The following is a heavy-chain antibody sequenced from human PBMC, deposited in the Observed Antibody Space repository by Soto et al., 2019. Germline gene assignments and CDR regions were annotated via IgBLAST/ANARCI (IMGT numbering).Heavy chain of an antibody. CDR2: IYWDDDK. J-gene: IGHJ4*02. CDR3: AHRGYSSSWHWWRVTYFDY. Sequence: SGPTLVNPTQTLTLTCTFSGFSLSTCGGGVGWIRQPPGKALEWLALIYWDDDKRYSPSLKSRLTITKDTSKNQVVLTMTNMDPVDTATYYCAHRGYSSSWHWWRVTYFDYWGQGTLVTVSS. CDR1: GFSLSTCGGG. V-gene: IGHV2-5*02. D-gene: IGHD6-13*01.